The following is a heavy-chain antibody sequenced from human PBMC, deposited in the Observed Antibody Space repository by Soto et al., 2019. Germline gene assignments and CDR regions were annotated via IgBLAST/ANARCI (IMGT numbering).Heavy chain of an antibody. Sequence: SVKVSCKASGYTFTSYAMHWVRQAPGQRLEWMGWIIPIFGTANYAQKFQGGVTITADESTSTAYMELSSLRSEDTAVYYCAAASYDFWSGHYYYYGMDVWGQGTTVTVSS. D-gene: IGHD3-3*01. J-gene: IGHJ6*02. V-gene: IGHV1-69*13. CDR2: IIPIFGTA. CDR3: AAASYDFWSGHYYYYGMDV. CDR1: GYTFTSYA.